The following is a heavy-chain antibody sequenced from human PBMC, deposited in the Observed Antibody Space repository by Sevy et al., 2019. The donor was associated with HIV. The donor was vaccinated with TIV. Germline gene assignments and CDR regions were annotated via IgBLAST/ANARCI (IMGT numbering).Heavy chain of an antibody. CDR2: INHSGST. V-gene: IGHV4-34*01. D-gene: IGHD5-18*01. Sequence: SETLSLTCAVYGGSFSGYYWSWIRQPPGKGLEWIGEINHSGSTNYNPSLKSRVTISVDTSKNQFSLKLSSVTAADMAVYYCATLEVRGYSYGYPYYYYGMDVWGQGTTVTVSS. CDR3: ATLEVRGYSYGYPYYYYGMDV. CDR1: GGSFSGYY. J-gene: IGHJ6*02.